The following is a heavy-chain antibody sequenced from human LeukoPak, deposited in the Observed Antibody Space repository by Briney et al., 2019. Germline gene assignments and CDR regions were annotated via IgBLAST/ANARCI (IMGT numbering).Heavy chain of an antibody. Sequence: SETLSLTCAVYGGSFSGYHWTWIRQSPGKGPEWIGDINPSGSTYYNPSLKSRLTISVDTSKNQFSLKLRSVTAADTAVYYCARGRHDITMIVVVMASVSYYLDVWGKGTTVTVS. D-gene: IGHD3-22*01. CDR3: ARGRHDITMIVVVMASVSYYLDV. V-gene: IGHV4-34*01. CDR1: GGSFSGYH. J-gene: IGHJ6*03. CDR2: INPSGST.